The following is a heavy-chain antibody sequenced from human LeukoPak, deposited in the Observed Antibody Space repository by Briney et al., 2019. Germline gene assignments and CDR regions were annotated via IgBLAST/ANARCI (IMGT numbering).Heavy chain of an antibody. V-gene: IGHV3-48*03. D-gene: IGHD6-13*01. CDR3: ARGQGYSSSSDAFDI. CDR1: GFTFSSYE. CDR2: ISSSGSTI. Sequence: PGGSLRLSCAASGFTFSSYEMNWVRQAPGKGLEWVSYISSSGSTIYYADSVKGRFTISRDNAKNSLYLQMNSLRAEDTAVYYCARGQGYSSSSDAFDIWGQGTMVTVSS. J-gene: IGHJ3*02.